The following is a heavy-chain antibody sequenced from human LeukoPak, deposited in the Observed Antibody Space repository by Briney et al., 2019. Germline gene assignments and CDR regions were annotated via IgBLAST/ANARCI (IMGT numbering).Heavy chain of an antibody. Sequence: PSQTLSLTCTVSGGSISSGDYYWSWIRPPPGKGLEWIGYIYYSGSTYYNPSLKSRVTISVDTSKNQFSLKLSSVTAADTAVYYCARVKRRLQGQGEYYYYYMDVWGKGTTVTVSS. J-gene: IGHJ6*03. CDR1: GGSISSGDYY. CDR2: IYYSGST. D-gene: IGHD5-24*01. V-gene: IGHV4-30-4*08. CDR3: ARVKRRLQGQGEYYYYYMDV.